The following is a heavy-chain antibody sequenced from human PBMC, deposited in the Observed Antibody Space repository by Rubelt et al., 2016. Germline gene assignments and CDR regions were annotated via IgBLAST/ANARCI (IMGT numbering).Heavy chain of an antibody. J-gene: IGHJ2*01. CDR1: GGSFSGYY. D-gene: IGHD1-26*01. CDR2: INHSGST. V-gene: IGHV4-34*01. CDR3: ACSGGLSGAYSGGTWPDWYFDL. Sequence: QVQLQQWGAGLLKPSETLSLTCAVYGGSFSGYYWSWIRQPPGKGLEWIGEINHSGSTNYNPSLKSRVTISVETSKNQFALKCVSVTAADTEWYDCACSGGLSGAYSGGTWPDWYFDLWGRGTLVTVSS.